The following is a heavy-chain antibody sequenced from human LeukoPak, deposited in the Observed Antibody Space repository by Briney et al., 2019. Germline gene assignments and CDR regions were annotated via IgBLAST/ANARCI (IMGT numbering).Heavy chain of an antibody. CDR2: IYYSEST. J-gene: IGHJ4*02. V-gene: IGHV4-59*01. D-gene: IGHD6-19*01. CDR3: ARAGSGWSFDY. Sequence: SETLSLTCSVSGDSISSYYWSWIRQPPGKGLEWIGYIYYSESTNYNPSLKSRVTVSVDTSKNQFSLNLRSVTAADTAVYYCARAGSGWSFDYWGQGTLVTVSS. CDR1: GDSISSYY.